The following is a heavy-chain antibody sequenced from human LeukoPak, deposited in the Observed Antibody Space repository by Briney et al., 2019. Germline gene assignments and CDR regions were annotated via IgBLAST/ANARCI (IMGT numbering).Heavy chain of an antibody. J-gene: IGHJ4*02. CDR2: IYYSGST. Sequence: SETLSLTSTVSGGSISSYYWSWIRQPPGKGLEWIGYIYYSGSTNYNPSLKSRVTISVDTSKNQFSLKLSSVTAADTAVYYCASSGYSYGYLGDFDYWGQGTLVTVSS. CDR3: ASSGYSYGYLGDFDY. V-gene: IGHV4-59*01. CDR1: GGSISSYY. D-gene: IGHD5-18*01.